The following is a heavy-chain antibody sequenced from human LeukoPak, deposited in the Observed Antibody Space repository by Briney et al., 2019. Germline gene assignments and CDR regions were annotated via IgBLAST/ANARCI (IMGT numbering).Heavy chain of an antibody. CDR2: IRYDGSNK. V-gene: IGHV3-30*02. Sequence: GGSLRLSCAASGFTFSSYGMHWVRQAPGKGLEWVAFIRYDGSNKYYADSVKGRFTISRDNSKNTLYLQMNSLRAEDTAVYYCAKVLSFLSVLFDYWGQGTLVTVSS. D-gene: IGHD1-1*01. CDR1: GFTFSSYG. J-gene: IGHJ4*02. CDR3: AKVLSFLSVLFDY.